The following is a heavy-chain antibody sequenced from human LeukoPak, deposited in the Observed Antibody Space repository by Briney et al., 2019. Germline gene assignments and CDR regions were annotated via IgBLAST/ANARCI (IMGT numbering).Heavy chain of an antibody. CDR3: VRDYENLTGSKTRFHY. CDR1: GFTFSSYT. CDR2: ISSSSSYI. V-gene: IGHV3-21*01. Sequence: GGSLRLSCAASGFTFSSYTMNWVRQAPGKGLEWVSCISSSSSYIYYANSVKGRFTISRDNAKNSLYLQMNSLRAEDTAVYYCVRDYENLTGSKTRFHYWGQGTLVTVSS. D-gene: IGHD3-9*01. J-gene: IGHJ4*02.